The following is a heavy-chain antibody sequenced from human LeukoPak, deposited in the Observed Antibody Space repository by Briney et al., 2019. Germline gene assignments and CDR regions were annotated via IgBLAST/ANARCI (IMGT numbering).Heavy chain of an antibody. D-gene: IGHD2-2*01. J-gene: IGHJ5*02. CDR3: ATSSNAPGNH. V-gene: IGHV3-11*04. CDR1: GFTFTDYY. Sequence: GGSLRLSCAASGFTFTDYYMSWIRQAPGKGLEWVSYITNTGTTIYYADSVKGRFTISRDNAKNSLNLQMNSLRAEDTAVYYCATSSNAPGNHWGQGTLVTVSS. CDR2: ITNTGTTI.